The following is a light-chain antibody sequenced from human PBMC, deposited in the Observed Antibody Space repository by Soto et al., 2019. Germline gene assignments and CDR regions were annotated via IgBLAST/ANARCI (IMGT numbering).Light chain of an antibody. CDR3: QSYDSSLSAWV. CDR1: SSNIGAGYD. V-gene: IGLV1-40*01. CDR2: GNT. Sequence: QLVLTQSPSVSGAPGQRVTISCTESSSNIGAGYDVHWYQQLPGTAPKLLIYGNTNRPSGVPDRFSGSKSGTSASLAITGLQAEDEADYYCQSYDSSLSAWVFGGGTKLTVL. J-gene: IGLJ3*02.